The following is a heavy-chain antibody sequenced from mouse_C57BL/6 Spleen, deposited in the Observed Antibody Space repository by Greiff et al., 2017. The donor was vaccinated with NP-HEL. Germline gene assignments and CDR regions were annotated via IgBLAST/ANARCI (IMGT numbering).Heavy chain of an antibody. V-gene: IGHV1-69*01. CDR1: GYTFTSYW. J-gene: IGHJ4*01. CDR2: IDPSDSYT. D-gene: IGHD2-2*01. Sequence: VQLQQPGAELVMPGASVKLSCKASGYTFTSYWMHWVKQRPGQGLEWIGEIDPSDSYTNYNQKFKGKSTLTVDKSSSTAYMQLSSLTSEDSAVYYCARYGYDYYAMDYWGQGTSVTVSS. CDR3: ARYGYDYYAMDY.